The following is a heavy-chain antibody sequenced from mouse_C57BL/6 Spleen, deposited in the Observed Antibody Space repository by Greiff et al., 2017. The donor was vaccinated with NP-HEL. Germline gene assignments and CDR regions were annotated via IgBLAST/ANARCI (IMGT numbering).Heavy chain of an antibody. V-gene: IGHV1-81*01. CDR3: ARPGGSSYRFAY. D-gene: IGHD1-1*01. Sequence: VKLQESGAELARPGASVKLSCKASGYTFTSYGISWVKQRTGQGLEWIGEIYPRSGNTYYNEKFKGKATLTADKSSSTAYMELRSLTSEDSAVYFCARPGGSSYRFAYWGQGTLVTVSA. J-gene: IGHJ3*01. CDR1: GYTFTSYG. CDR2: IYPRSGNT.